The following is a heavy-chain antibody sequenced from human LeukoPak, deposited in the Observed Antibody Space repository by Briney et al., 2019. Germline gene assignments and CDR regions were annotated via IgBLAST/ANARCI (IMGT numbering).Heavy chain of an antibody. CDR3: ARVGPAAVSYYYGMDV. CDR1: GGSISSGDYY. CDR2: IYYSGST. Sequence: NPSQTLSLTCTVSGGSISSGDYYWSWIRQPPGKGLEWIGYIYYSGSTYYNPSLKSRVTISVDTSKSQFSLKLSSVTAADTAVYYCARVGPAAVSYYYGMDVWGQGTTVTVSS. J-gene: IGHJ6*02. V-gene: IGHV4-30-4*01. D-gene: IGHD2-2*01.